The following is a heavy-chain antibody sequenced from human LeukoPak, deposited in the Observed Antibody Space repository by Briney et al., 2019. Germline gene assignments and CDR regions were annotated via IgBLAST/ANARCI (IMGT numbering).Heavy chain of an antibody. CDR3: ARGLIVVVPAAGGNNDY. D-gene: IGHD2-2*01. Sequence: ASVKVSCKASGYTFTGYYMHWVRHAPGQGLEWMGWINPNSGGTNYAQKFQGRVTMTRDTSISTAYMELSRLRSDDTAVYYCARGLIVVVPAAGGNNDYWGQGTLVTVSS. CDR2: INPNSGGT. J-gene: IGHJ4*02. V-gene: IGHV1-2*02. CDR1: GYTFTGYY.